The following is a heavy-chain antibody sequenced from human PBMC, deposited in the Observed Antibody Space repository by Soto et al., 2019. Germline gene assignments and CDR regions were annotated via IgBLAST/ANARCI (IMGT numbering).Heavy chain of an antibody. CDR2: IKSKTDGGTT. V-gene: IGHV3-15*07. CDR1: GFTFSNAW. J-gene: IGHJ4*02. Sequence: GGSLRLSCAASGFTFSNAWMNWVRQAPGKGLEWVGRIKSKTDGGTTDYAAPVKGGFTISRDDSKNTLYLQMNSLKTEDTAVYYCTVLHDDFWSGRRPFDYWGQGTLVTVSS. CDR3: TVLHDDFWSGRRPFDY. D-gene: IGHD3-3*01.